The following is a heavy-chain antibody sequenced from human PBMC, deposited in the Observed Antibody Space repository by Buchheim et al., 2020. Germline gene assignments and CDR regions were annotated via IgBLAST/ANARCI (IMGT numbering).Heavy chain of an antibody. CDR3: TRPGIGNDFDR. CDR1: GYDFATYW. J-gene: IGHJ4*02. Sequence: EVQLVQSGAEVKKPGKSLKISCKTSGYDFATYWIAWVRQMPGKGLEWMGIIYPGDSDARYSPSFQGQVTISVDKSISVAYLQWSSLKTSDTAMYYCTRPGIGNDFDRWGQGTL. CDR2: IYPGDSDA. V-gene: IGHV5-51*03.